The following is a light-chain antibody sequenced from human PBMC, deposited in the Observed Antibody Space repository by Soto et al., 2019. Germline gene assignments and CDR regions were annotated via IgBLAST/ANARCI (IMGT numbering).Light chain of an antibody. J-gene: IGKJ1*01. V-gene: IGKV1-5*03. CDR1: QSISSW. Sequence: DIQVTQSPSTLSASVGDRVTITCRASQSISSWLAWYQQKPGKAPKLLIYKASSLESGVPSRFSGSGSRTEFTLTISSLQPDDFATYYCQQYTAFGQGTKVEGK. CDR3: QQYTA. CDR2: KAS.